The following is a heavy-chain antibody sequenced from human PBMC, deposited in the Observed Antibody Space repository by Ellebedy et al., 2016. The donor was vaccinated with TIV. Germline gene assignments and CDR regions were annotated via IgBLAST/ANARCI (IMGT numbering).Heavy chain of an antibody. CDR2: IYYSGST. CDR3: ARHVGNSGYDLGFLLLSLGMDV. CDR1: GGSFRSSSYY. V-gene: IGHV4-39*07. D-gene: IGHD5-12*01. J-gene: IGHJ6*02. Sequence: SETLSLXCTVSGGSFRSSSYYWGWIRQPPGKGLEWLGSIYYSGSTSYNPSLKSRVTISVDTSKNQFSLKLSSVTAADTAVYYCARHVGNSGYDLGFLLLSLGMDVWGQGTTVTVSS.